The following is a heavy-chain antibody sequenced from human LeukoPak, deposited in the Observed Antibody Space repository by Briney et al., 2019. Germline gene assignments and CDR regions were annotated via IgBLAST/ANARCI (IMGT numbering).Heavy chain of an antibody. CDR2: ISGSGGST. J-gene: IGHJ4*01. CDR3: ARSLGPNTFGGVHDY. V-gene: IGHV3-23*01. Sequence: GGSLRLSCAASGFTFSSYAMSWVRQAPGKGLEWVSAISGSGGSTYYADSVKGRFTISRDNSKNTLYLQMNSLRAEDTAVYYWARSLGPNTFGGVHDYWGKETWSPSPQ. D-gene: IGHD3-16*01. CDR1: GFTFSSYA.